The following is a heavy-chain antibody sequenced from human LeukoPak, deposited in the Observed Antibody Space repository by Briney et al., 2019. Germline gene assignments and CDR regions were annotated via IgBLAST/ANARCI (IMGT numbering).Heavy chain of an antibody. CDR3: AKGVGYYYDSKVYFVY. J-gene: IGHJ4*02. Sequence: AGGSLRLSCAASGFTFSSYAMSWVRQAPGKGLEWVSAISGSGGSTYYADSVKGRFTISRDNSKNTLYLQMNSLRAEDTAVYYCAKGVGYYYDSKVYFVYWGQGTLVTVSS. CDR2: ISGSGGST. D-gene: IGHD3-22*01. CDR1: GFTFSSYA. V-gene: IGHV3-23*01.